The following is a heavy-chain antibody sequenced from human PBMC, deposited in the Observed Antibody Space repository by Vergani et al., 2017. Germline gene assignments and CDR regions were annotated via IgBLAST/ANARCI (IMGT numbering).Heavy chain of an antibody. Sequence: QVQLVQSGAEVKKPGASVKVSCKVSGYTLTELSMHWVRQAPGKGLEWMGGFDPEDGETIYAQKFQGRVTMTRDTSISTAYMELSRLRSDDTAVYYCARDRAESYYYGSGSPNYWGQGTLVTVSS. V-gene: IGHV1-24*01. CDR2: FDPEDGET. J-gene: IGHJ4*02. CDR3: ARDRAESYYYGSGSPNY. D-gene: IGHD3-10*01. CDR1: GYTLTELS.